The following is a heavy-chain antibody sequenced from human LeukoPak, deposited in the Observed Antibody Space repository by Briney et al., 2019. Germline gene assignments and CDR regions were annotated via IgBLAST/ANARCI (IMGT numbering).Heavy chain of an antibody. Sequence: SETLSLTCAVYDGSFSGYYWSWIRQPPGKGLEWIGEINRSGSTNYNPSLKSRVTISVDTSKNQFSLKLSSVTAADTAVYYCARQAAAGPYYYGMDVWGQGTTVTVSS. V-gene: IGHV4-34*01. CDR2: INRSGST. CDR3: ARQAAAGPYYYGMDV. D-gene: IGHD6-13*01. J-gene: IGHJ6*02. CDR1: DGSFSGYY.